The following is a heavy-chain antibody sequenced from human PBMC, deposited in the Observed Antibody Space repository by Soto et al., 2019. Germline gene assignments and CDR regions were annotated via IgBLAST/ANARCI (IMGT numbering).Heavy chain of an antibody. CDR2: IKQDGSEE. CDR3: ARVGLRFLEWLFNPGYGMDV. CDR1: GFTFSSYW. J-gene: IGHJ6*02. Sequence: GGSLRLSCAASGFTFSSYWMSWVRQAPGKGLEWVANIKQDGSEEYYVDSVKGRFTIARDNAKNSLYLQLNSLTAEDTAVYYCARVGLRFLEWLFNPGYGMDVWGQGTTVTVSS. V-gene: IGHV3-7*01. D-gene: IGHD3-3*01.